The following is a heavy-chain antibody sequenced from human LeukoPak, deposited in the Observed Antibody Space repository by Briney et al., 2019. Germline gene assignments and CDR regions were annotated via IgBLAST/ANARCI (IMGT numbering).Heavy chain of an antibody. J-gene: IGHJ4*02. Sequence: SETLSLTCTVSGGSISSSSYYWGWIRQPPGKGLEWIGSIYYSGSTYYNPSLKSRVTISVDTSKNQFSLKLSSVTAADTAVYYCARVWAGYCGGGCSFFDYWGQGTLVTVSS. CDR3: ARVWAGYCGGGCSFFDY. CDR2: IYYSGST. CDR1: GGSISSSSYY. V-gene: IGHV4-39*07. D-gene: IGHD2-21*02.